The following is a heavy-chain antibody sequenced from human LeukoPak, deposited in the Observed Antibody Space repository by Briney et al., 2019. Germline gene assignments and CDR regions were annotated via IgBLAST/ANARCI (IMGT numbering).Heavy chain of an antibody. Sequence: GGSLRLSCAASGFTFSSYWMHWVRQAPGKGLVWVSRISTDGSSTTYADSVKGRFTISRDNAKNTLYLQMNSLRAEDTAMYYCARVIRGQLVSQPFDYWGQGTLVTVSS. J-gene: IGHJ4*02. CDR3: ARVIRGQLVSQPFDY. V-gene: IGHV3-74*01. D-gene: IGHD6-6*01. CDR1: GFTFSSYW. CDR2: ISTDGSST.